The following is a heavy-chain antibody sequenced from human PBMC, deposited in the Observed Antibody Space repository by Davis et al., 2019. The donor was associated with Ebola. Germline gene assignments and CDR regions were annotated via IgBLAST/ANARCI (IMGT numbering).Heavy chain of an antibody. D-gene: IGHD6-19*01. J-gene: IGHJ4*02. CDR3: ARYYRAVAGHFDY. V-gene: IGHV3-21*01. Sequence: GGSLRLSCAASGFTFSSYSMNWVRQAPGKGLEWVSSISSSSSYIYYADSVKGRFTISRDNAKNSLYLQMNSLRAEDTAVYYCARYYRAVAGHFDYWGQGTLVTVSS. CDR2: ISSSSSYI. CDR1: GFTFSSYS.